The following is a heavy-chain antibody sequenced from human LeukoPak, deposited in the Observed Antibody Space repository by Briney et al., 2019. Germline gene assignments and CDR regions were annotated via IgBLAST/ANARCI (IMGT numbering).Heavy chain of an antibody. D-gene: IGHD1-1*01. Sequence: ASVKVSCKASGGTFNNYAISWVRQAPGQGLEWMGGIIPIFDTPNYARKFQGRVTITTDESTSTAYMELSSLRSEDTAVYYCARDIPGYDAFDIWGQGTVVTVSS. V-gene: IGHV1-69*05. CDR2: IIPIFDTP. J-gene: IGHJ3*02. CDR3: ARDIPGYDAFDI. CDR1: GGTFNNYA.